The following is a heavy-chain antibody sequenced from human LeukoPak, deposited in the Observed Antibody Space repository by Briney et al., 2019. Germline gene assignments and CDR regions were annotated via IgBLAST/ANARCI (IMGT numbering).Heavy chain of an antibody. V-gene: IGHV3-48*01. CDR3: ARDGLYSGSWYYVDGMDV. J-gene: IGHJ6*02. D-gene: IGHD6-13*01. CDR2: ISSSSSTI. Sequence: GGSLRLSCAASGFTFSSYSMNWVRQAPGKGLEWVSYISSSSSTIYYADSVKGRFTISRDNAKNSLYLQMNSLRAEDTAVYYCARDGLYSGSWYYVDGMDVWGQGTTVTVSS. CDR1: GFTFSSYS.